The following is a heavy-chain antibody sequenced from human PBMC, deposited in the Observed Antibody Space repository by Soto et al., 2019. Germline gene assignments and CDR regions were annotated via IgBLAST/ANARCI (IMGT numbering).Heavy chain of an antibody. J-gene: IGHJ4*02. CDR1: GYTFTGYY. CDR3: ARDGHDILTGWFDY. Sequence: GASVKVSCKASGYTFTGYYMHWVRQAPGQGLEWMGWINPNSGGTNYAQKFQGWVTMTRDTSISTAYMELSRLRSDDTAVYYCARDGHDILTGWFDYRGQGTLVTVSS. CDR2: INPNSGGT. V-gene: IGHV1-2*04. D-gene: IGHD3-9*01.